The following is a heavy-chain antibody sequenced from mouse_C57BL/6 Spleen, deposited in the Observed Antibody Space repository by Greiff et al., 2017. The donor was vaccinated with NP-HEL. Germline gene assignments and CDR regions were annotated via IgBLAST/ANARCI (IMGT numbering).Heavy chain of an antibody. V-gene: IGHV1-64*01. D-gene: IGHD2-1*01. Sequence: QVQLQQPGAELVKPGASVKLSCKASGYTFTSYWMHLVKPRPGQGLEWIGMIHPHSGSTNYNEKFKSTATLTVDKSSSTAYMELSSLTSEDSAVYFGARPRVDGNYWYFDVWGTGTTVTVSS. J-gene: IGHJ1*03. CDR3: ARPRVDGNYWYFDV. CDR2: IHPHSGST. CDR1: GYTFTSYW.